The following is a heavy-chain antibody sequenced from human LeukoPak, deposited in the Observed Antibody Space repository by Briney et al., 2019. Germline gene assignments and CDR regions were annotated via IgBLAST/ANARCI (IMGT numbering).Heavy chain of an antibody. V-gene: IGHV3-30*18. Sequence: AGGSLRLSCAASGFTFSSYGMHWVRQAPGKGLEWVSVISYDGCNKYYADSVKGRFTISRDNSKNTLYLQMNSLRAEDTAVYYCAKDMGTIFGVVTNYYYYGMDVWGQGTTVTVSS. CDR1: GFTFSSYG. CDR2: ISYDGCNK. CDR3: AKDMGTIFGVVTNYYYYGMDV. D-gene: IGHD3-3*01. J-gene: IGHJ6*02.